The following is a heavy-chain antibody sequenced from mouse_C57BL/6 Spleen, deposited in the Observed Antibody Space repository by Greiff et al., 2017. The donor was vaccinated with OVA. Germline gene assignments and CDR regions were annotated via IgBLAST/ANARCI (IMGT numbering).Heavy chain of an antibody. Sequence: EVQVVESGEGLVKPGGSLKLSCAASGFTFSSYAMSWVRQTPEKRLEWVAYISSGGDYIYYADTVKGRFTISRDNARNTLYLQMSSLKSEDTAMYYCTREGDYYGSSSAWFAYWGQGTLVTVSA. CDR2: ISSGGDYI. J-gene: IGHJ3*01. CDR1: GFTFSSYA. V-gene: IGHV5-9-1*02. D-gene: IGHD1-1*01. CDR3: TREGDYYGSSSAWFAY.